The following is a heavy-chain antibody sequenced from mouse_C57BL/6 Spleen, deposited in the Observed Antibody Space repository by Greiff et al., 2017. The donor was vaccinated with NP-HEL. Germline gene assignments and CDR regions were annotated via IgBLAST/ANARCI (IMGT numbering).Heavy chain of an antibody. CDR2: IWRGGST. J-gene: IGHJ1*03. CDR3: ATITTVVAPLRYFDV. V-gene: IGHV2-5*01. Sequence: VQLQQSGPGLVQPSQSLSITCTVSGFSLTSYGVHWVRQSPGKGLEWLGVIWRGGSTDYNAAFMSRLSITKDNSKSQVFFKMNSLQADDTAIYYCATITTVVAPLRYFDVWGTGTTVTVSS. D-gene: IGHD1-1*01. CDR1: GFSLTSYG.